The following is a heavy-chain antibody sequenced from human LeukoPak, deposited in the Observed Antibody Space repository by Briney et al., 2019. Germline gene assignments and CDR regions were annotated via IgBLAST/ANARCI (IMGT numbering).Heavy chain of an antibody. Sequence: GASVKVSCKASGYTFTSYDINWVRQATGQGLEWMGWMSPNSGNTGYAQKFQGRVTMTRNTSISTAYMELSSLRSEDTAVYYCARVAGRMVRGLYYFDYWGQGTLVTVSS. CDR2: MSPNSGNT. CDR1: GYTFTSYD. J-gene: IGHJ4*02. CDR3: ARVAGRMVRGLYYFDY. D-gene: IGHD3-10*01. V-gene: IGHV1-8*01.